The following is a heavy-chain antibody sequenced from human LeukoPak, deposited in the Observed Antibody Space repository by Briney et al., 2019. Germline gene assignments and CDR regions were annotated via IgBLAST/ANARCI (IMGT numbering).Heavy chain of an antibody. V-gene: IGHV4-34*01. CDR2: INHRGST. CDR3: AREGGLIAVAGYFDY. D-gene: IGHD6-13*01. CDR1: GGSFSGYY. Sequence: SETLSLTCAVYGGSFSGYYWSWIRQPPGKGLEWIGEINHRGSTNYNPSLKSRVTISVDTSKNQFSLKLSSVTAADTAVYYCAREGGLIAVAGYFDYWGQGTLVTVSS. J-gene: IGHJ4*02.